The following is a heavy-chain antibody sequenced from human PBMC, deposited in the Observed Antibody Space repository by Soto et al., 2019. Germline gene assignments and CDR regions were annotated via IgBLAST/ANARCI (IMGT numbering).Heavy chain of an antibody. J-gene: IGHJ5*02. D-gene: IGHD2-2*02. CDR2: INPNSGGT. CDR1: GYTFTGYY. Sequence: ASVKVSCKASGYTFTGYYMHWVRQAPGQGLEWMGWINPNSGGTNYAQKFQGWVTMTRDTSISTAYMELSRLRSDDTAVYYCARQGTLYQIPNKNWFDPWGQGTLVTVSS. V-gene: IGHV1-2*04. CDR3: ARQGTLYQIPNKNWFDP.